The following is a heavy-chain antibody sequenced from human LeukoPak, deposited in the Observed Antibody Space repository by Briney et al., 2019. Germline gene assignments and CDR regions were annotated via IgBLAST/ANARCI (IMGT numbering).Heavy chain of an antibody. Sequence: KSSETLSLTCTVSGYSISSGYYWGWIRQPPGKGLEWIGSIYHSGSTYYNPSLKSRVTISVDTSKNQFSLKLSSVTAADTAVYYCARGPQWGRFDYWGQGTLVTVSS. CDR1: GYSISSGYY. D-gene: IGHD2-8*01. CDR2: IYHSGST. CDR3: ARGPQWGRFDY. J-gene: IGHJ4*02. V-gene: IGHV4-38-2*02.